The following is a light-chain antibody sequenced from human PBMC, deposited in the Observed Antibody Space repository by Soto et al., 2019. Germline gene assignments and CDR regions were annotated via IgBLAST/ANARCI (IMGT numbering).Light chain of an antibody. CDR2: STD. Sequence: QAVVTQEPSLTVSPGGTVTLTCASSTGEVSSGNFPNWFQQKPGQAPRALTYSTDSKYARSPARFSASLVGGKAALTLSGVQPEDEADSYCLLYHGGAGLFGTGTKVTVL. CDR3: LLYHGGAGL. J-gene: IGLJ1*01. V-gene: IGLV7-43*01. CDR1: TGEVSSGNF.